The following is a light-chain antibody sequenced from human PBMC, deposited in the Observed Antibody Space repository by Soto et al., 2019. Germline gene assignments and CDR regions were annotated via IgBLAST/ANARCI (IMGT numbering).Light chain of an antibody. CDR1: QAIRGD. J-gene: IGKJ1*01. V-gene: IGKV1-6*01. Sequence: AIQMTQFPSSLSASVGDRVTITCRASQAIRGDLAWFQQKPGKAPKPLIYAASSLQSEVPSRFSGSGSASEYTLTISSLQPEDFATYLCLQDFNYPWTFGQGTKVDIK. CDR2: AAS. CDR3: LQDFNYPWT.